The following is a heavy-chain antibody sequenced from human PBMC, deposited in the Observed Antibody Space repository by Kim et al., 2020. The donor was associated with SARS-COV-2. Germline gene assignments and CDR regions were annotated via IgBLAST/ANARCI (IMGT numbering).Heavy chain of an antibody. J-gene: IGHJ4*02. Sequence: QGFTGRFVFSLDTSVSTAYLQISSLKAEDTAVYYCARGGDQVGEGWNFDYWGQGTLVTVSS. D-gene: IGHD1-26*01. V-gene: IGHV7-4-1*02. CDR3: ARGGDQVGEGWNFDY.